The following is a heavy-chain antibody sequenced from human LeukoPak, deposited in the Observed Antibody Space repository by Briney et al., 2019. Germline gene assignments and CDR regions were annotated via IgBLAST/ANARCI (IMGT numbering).Heavy chain of an antibody. Sequence: GGSLRLSCAASGFTFSSYAMSWVRQAPGKGLEWVSAISGSGGSTYYADSVKGRFTISRDNAKNSLYLQMNSLRAEDTAVYYCARDPLPYSSSWYMTENWFDPWGQGTLVTVSS. D-gene: IGHD6-13*01. CDR1: GFTFSSYA. CDR3: ARDPLPYSSSWYMTENWFDP. J-gene: IGHJ5*02. CDR2: ISGSGGST. V-gene: IGHV3-23*01.